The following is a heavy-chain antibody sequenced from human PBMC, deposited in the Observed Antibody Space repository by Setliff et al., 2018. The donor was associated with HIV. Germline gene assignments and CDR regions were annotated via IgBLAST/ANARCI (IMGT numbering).Heavy chain of an antibody. Sequence: SETLSLTCTVSGGSISRGSYSWGWIRQPPGKGLEWIGSISYTGITNYNPPLKSRVTISLDTSQNQFSLKLTSVTAAATAVYYCARLRQWLAFFDSWGQGTLVTVSS. D-gene: IGHD6-19*01. CDR3: ARLRQWLAFFDS. V-gene: IGHV4-39*01. CDR2: ISYTGIT. J-gene: IGHJ4*02. CDR1: GGSISRGSYS.